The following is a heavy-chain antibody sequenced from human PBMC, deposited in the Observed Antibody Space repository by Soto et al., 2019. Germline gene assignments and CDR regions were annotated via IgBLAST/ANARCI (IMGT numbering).Heavy chain of an antibody. V-gene: IGHV4-31*03. Sequence: SETLSLTCTVSGGSISSGGYYWSWIRQHPGKGLEWIGYIYYSGSTYYNPSLKSRVTISVDTSKNQFSLKLSSVTAADTAVYYCARDAPAAGNVFGYWGQGTLVTVSS. J-gene: IGHJ4*02. CDR3: ARDAPAAGNVFGY. CDR1: GGSISSGGYY. CDR2: IYYSGST. D-gene: IGHD6-13*01.